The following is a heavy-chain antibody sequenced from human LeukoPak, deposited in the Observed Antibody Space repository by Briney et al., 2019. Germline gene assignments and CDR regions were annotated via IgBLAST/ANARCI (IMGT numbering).Heavy chain of an antibody. V-gene: IGHV4-39*07. D-gene: IGHD4-17*01. J-gene: IGHJ4*02. CDR3: VRRAYGDYGWYFDY. CDR2: INDSGGT. Sequence: SETLSLTCTVSGGSISSSSYYWGWIRQPPGKGLEWIGEINDSGGTNYNPSLKSRVTISVDTSKNQFSLKLSSVTAADTAVYYCVRRAYGDYGWYFDYWGQGTLVTVSS. CDR1: GGSISSSSYY.